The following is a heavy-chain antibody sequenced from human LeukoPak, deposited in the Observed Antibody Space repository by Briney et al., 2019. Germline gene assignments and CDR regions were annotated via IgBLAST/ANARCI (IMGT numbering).Heavy chain of an antibody. CDR3: ARDHSGSQHWFDP. J-gene: IGHJ5*02. D-gene: IGHD1-26*01. Sequence: ASVKVSCKASGYTFSYYYMHWVRQAPGQGLEWMGVINPSGGTTSYAQKFQGRVTMTRDTSTSTVYMELSSLRSDDTALYYCARDHSGSQHWFDPWGQGTLVIVFS. V-gene: IGHV1-46*01. CDR1: GYTFSYYY. CDR2: INPSGGTT.